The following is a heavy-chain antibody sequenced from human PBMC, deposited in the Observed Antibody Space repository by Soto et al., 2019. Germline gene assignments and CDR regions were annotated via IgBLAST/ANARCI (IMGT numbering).Heavy chain of an antibody. CDR2: IWYDGSNK. J-gene: IGHJ6*02. CDR1: GFTFSSYG. V-gene: IGHV3-33*01. CDR3: ARGRGGYSSVWYDGHYYGMDV. D-gene: IGHD6-19*01. Sequence: HPGGSLRLSCAASGFTFSSYGMHWVRQAPGKGLEWVAVIWYDGSNKYYADSVKGRFTISRDNSKNTLYLQMNSLRAEDTAVYYCARGRGGYSSVWYDGHYYGMDVWGQGTTVTVSS.